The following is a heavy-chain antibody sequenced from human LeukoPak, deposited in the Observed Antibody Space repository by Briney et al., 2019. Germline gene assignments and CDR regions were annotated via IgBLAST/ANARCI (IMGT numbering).Heavy chain of an antibody. D-gene: IGHD3-22*01. CDR2: INHNGNVN. CDR1: GFTFSSYW. V-gene: IGHV3-7*01. CDR3: ARGDSSGYN. J-gene: IGHJ4*02. Sequence: GGSLRLSCAASGFTFSSYWMNWARQAPGKGLEWVASINHNGNVNYYVDSVKGRFTISRDNAKNSLYLQMSNLRAEDTAVYYCARGDSSGYNWGQGTLVTVSS.